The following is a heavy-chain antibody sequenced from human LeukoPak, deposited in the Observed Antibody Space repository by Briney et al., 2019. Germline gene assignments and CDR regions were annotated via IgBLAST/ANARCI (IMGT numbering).Heavy chain of an antibody. J-gene: IGHJ4*02. Sequence: GASVKVSCKASGDSSTDFFMHWVRQAPGQGFEWMGYIRSNSGDTKFAQKFQGRITMTRDRSISTAFMDLYSLTSDDTALYYCARDPIRGDGYDFEHWGQGTLVTVSS. CDR2: IRSNSGDT. CDR3: ARDPIRGDGYDFEH. D-gene: IGHD5-24*01. CDR1: GDSSTDFF. V-gene: IGHV1-2*02.